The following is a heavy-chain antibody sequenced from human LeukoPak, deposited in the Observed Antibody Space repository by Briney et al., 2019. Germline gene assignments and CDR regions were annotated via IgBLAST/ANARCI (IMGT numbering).Heavy chain of an antibody. Sequence: ASVKVSFKASGGTFSSYAISWVRQAPGQGLEWMGGIIPIFGTANYAQKFQGRVTITTDESTSTAYMELSSLRSEDTAVYYCARDFGCSSTSCYGRFDYWGQGTLVTVSS. CDR3: ARDFGCSSTSCYGRFDY. CDR1: GGTFSSYA. J-gene: IGHJ4*02. V-gene: IGHV1-69*05. D-gene: IGHD2-2*01. CDR2: IIPIFGTA.